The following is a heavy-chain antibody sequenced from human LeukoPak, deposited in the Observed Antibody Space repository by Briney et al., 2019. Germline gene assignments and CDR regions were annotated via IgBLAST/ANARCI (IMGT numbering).Heavy chain of an antibody. CDR3: AKDFRIGYSAHFDY. Sequence: PGGSLRLSCVGSGFTFRSHAMSRVRQAPEKGLEFVSGIYENGGTTYYADSVKGQFSISRDNSKNTLYLQMDSLRGEDTAVYYCAKDFRIGYSAHFDYWGQGALVTVSS. CDR2: IYENGGTT. D-gene: IGHD2-21*01. J-gene: IGHJ4*02. CDR1: GFTFRSHA. V-gene: IGHV3-23*01.